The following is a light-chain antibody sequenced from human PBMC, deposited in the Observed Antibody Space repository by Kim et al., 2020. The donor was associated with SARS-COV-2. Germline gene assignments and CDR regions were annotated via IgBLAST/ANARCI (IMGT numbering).Light chain of an antibody. CDR2: AAS. CDR3: QQSYSTPMYT. Sequence: ASVGARVTITCRASQSISSYLNWYQQKPGKAPKLLIYAASSLQSGVPSRFSGSGSGTDFTLTISSLQPEDFATYYCQQSYSTPMYTFGQGTKLEIK. V-gene: IGKV1-39*01. CDR1: QSISSY. J-gene: IGKJ2*01.